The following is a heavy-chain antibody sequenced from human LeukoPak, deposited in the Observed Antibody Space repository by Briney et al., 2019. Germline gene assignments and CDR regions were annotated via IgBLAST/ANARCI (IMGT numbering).Heavy chain of an antibody. D-gene: IGHD3-3*01. J-gene: IGHJ4*02. CDR3: ARVAITIFGVVIPIDY. Sequence: ASVKVSCKASGYTFTSYGISWVRQAPGQGLEWMGWISAYNGNTNYAQKLQGRATMTTDTSTSTAYMELRSLRSDDTAVYYCARVAITIFGVVIPIDYWGQGTLVTVSS. CDR1: GYTFTSYG. CDR2: ISAYNGNT. V-gene: IGHV1-18*01.